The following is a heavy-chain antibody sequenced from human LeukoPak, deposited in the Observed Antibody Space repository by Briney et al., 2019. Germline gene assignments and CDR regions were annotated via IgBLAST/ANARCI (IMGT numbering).Heavy chain of an antibody. J-gene: IGHJ4*02. Sequence: SETLSLTCAVYGGSFSGYYWSWIRQPPGKGLEWIGEINHSGSTNYNPSPKSRVTISVDTSKNQFSLKLSSVTAADTAVYYCAREGVGVTTVTITYYFDYWGQGTLVTVSS. CDR2: INHSGST. V-gene: IGHV4-34*01. CDR1: GGSFSGYY. CDR3: AREGVGVTTVTITYYFDY. D-gene: IGHD4-17*01.